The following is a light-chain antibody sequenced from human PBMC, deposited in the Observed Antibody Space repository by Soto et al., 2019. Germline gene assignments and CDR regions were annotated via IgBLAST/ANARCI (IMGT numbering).Light chain of an antibody. CDR1: SSNIGAGYD. Sequence: QSVLTQPPSVSGAPGQRVTISCTGGSSNIGAGYDVHWYQQLPGAAPKLLIYGNNNRPSGVPDQFSGSKSGTSASLVITGLQAEDEADYYCQSYDSSLSGSLFGGETKLTVL. J-gene: IGLJ2*01. V-gene: IGLV1-40*01. CDR2: GNN. CDR3: QSYDSSLSGSL.